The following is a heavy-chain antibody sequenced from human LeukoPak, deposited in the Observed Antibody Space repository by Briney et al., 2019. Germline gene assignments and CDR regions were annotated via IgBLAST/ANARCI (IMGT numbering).Heavy chain of an antibody. CDR2: IYYSGSI. CDR3: ARQTGYCSGGSCFSPGLWYFDL. D-gene: IGHD2-15*01. Sequence: SETLSLTCTVSGGSISSYYWSWIRQPPGKGLEWIGYIYYSGSINYNPSLKSRVTISVDTSKNQFSLKLSSVTAADTAVYYCARQTGYCSGGSCFSPGLWYFDLWGRGTLVTVSS. CDR1: GGSISSYY. J-gene: IGHJ2*01. V-gene: IGHV4-59*08.